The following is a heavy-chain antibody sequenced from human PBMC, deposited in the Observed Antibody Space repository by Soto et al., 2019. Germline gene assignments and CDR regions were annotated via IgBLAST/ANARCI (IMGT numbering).Heavy chain of an antibody. CDR3: ANLRRGYCSGGSCYDLDY. J-gene: IGHJ4*02. D-gene: IGHD2-15*01. CDR1: GYTFTSYG. V-gene: IGHV1-18*01. Sequence: QVQLVQSGAEVKKPGASVKVSCKASGYTFTSYGISWVRQAPGQGLEWMGWISAYNGNTNYAQKLKGRVTMTTDTSTSTAYMELRSLRSDDTAVYYCANLRRGYCSGGSCYDLDYWGQGTLVTVSS. CDR2: ISAYNGNT.